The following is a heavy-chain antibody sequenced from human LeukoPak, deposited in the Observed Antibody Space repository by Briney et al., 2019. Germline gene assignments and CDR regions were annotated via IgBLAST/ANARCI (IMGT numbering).Heavy chain of an antibody. Sequence: SETLSLTCTVSGGSISSYYWSWIRQPPGKGLEWIGYIYYSGSTNYNPSLKSRVTISVDTSKNQFYLKLSSVTAADTAVYYCARDRTGGWFDPWGQGTLVTIAS. CDR2: IYYSGST. CDR3: ARDRTGGWFDP. D-gene: IGHD1-14*01. J-gene: IGHJ5*02. CDR1: GGSISSYY. V-gene: IGHV4-59*01.